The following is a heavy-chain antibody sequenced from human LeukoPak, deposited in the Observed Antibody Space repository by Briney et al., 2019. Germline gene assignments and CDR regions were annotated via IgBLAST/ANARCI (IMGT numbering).Heavy chain of an antibody. D-gene: IGHD3-10*01. V-gene: IGHV3-30*18. J-gene: IGHJ4*02. Sequence: GRSLRLSCAASGFTFSSYGMHWVRQAPGKGLGWVAVISYDGSNKYYADSVKGRFTISRDNSKNTLYLQMNSLRAEDTAVYYCAKDSGSGSYSTFDYWGQGTLVTVSS. CDR2: ISYDGSNK. CDR1: GFTFSSYG. CDR3: AKDSGSGSYSTFDY.